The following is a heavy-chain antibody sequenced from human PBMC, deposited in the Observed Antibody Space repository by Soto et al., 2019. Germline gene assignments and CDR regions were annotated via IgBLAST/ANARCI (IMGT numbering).Heavy chain of an antibody. CDR3: ARVLQYCSGNSCYFDI. CDR1: GGSISSNNW. J-gene: IGHJ3*02. D-gene: IGHD2-2*01. CDR2: VYHSGTT. V-gene: IGHV4-4*02. Sequence: QVQLQESGPGLVKPSGTLSLTCAVSGGSISSNNWWNWVRQSPGKGLEWIGEVYHSGTTNYNPSLKSRVTISVDTSKNQFFLQLNSVTAADTAVYYCARVLQYCSGNSCYFDICGQGTMVTVSS.